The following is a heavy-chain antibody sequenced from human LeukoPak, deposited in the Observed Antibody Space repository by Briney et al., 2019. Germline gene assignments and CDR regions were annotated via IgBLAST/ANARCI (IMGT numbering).Heavy chain of an antibody. V-gene: IGHV3-74*03. J-gene: IGHJ5*02. Sequence: GGSLRLSCVGSGFTITNYWMHWVRQAPGTGLVWVSRIHPDGSITTYADSVKGRFTISRDNAKNALYLQMNSLRAEDTAVYYCAPQQAYSPYNWFDPWGQGTLVTVSS. CDR3: APQQAYSPYNWFDP. CDR2: IHPDGSIT. D-gene: IGHD5-12*01. CDR1: GFTITNYW.